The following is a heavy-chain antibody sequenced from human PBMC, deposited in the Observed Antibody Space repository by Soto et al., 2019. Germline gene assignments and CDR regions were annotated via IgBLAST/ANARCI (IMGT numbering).Heavy chain of an antibody. CDR2: IYYSGST. J-gene: IGHJ5*02. Sequence: SETLSLTCTVSGGSISSSSYYWGWIRQPPGKGLEWIGSIYYSGSTYYNPSLKSRVTISVDTSKNQFSLKLSSVTAADTAVYYCAREIVVVHSNWFDPWGQGTLVTVSS. D-gene: IGHD2-2*01. V-gene: IGHV4-39*02. CDR1: GGSISSSSYY. CDR3: AREIVVVHSNWFDP.